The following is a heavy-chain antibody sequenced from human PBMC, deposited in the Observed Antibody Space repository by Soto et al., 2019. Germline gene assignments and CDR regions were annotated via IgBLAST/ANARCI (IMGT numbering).Heavy chain of an antibody. V-gene: IGHV1-18*01. Sequence: QVQLVQSGAEVKKPGASVKVSCKASGYTFTSYGISWVRQAPGQGLEWMGWISAYNGNTNYAQKLQGRVTMTTDTSTSTAYMELRSLRSDDTAVYYCARQTSQRIYYYYYGMDVWGQGTTVTVSS. CDR3: ARQTSQRIYYYYYGMDV. CDR2: ISAYNGNT. CDR1: GYTFTSYG. J-gene: IGHJ6*02.